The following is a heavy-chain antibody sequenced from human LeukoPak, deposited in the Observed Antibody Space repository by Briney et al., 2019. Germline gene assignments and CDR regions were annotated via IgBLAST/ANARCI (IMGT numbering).Heavy chain of an antibody. CDR2: LTGSGAST. D-gene: IGHD5-18*01. Sequence: GGSLRLSCAASGFTFSSYAMTWVRQAPGKGLEWVSSLTGSGASTYYTDSVKGRFTISRDNSKNTLYLQMNGLRADDTAVYYCAKGLREYSYGPLDYWGQGTLVTVSS. CDR3: AKGLREYSYGPLDY. V-gene: IGHV3-23*01. J-gene: IGHJ4*02. CDR1: GFTFSSYA.